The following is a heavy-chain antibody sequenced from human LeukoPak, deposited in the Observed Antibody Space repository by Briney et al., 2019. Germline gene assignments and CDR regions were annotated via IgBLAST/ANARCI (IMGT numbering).Heavy chain of an antibody. CDR2: INPNSGGT. Sequence: GASVKVSCKASGYTFTGYYMHWVRQAPGQGLEWMGWINPNSGGTNYAQKFQGRVTMTRDTSISTAYMELSKLRSDDTAVYYCAYCSGGSCPFDYWGQGTLVTVSS. J-gene: IGHJ4*02. CDR1: GYTFTGYY. D-gene: IGHD2-15*01. V-gene: IGHV1-2*02. CDR3: AYCSGGSCPFDY.